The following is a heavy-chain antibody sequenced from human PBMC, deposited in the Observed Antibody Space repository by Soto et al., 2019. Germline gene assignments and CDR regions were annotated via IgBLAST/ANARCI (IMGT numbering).Heavy chain of an antibody. CDR1: GYTFTSYG. V-gene: IGHV1-18*01. J-gene: IGHJ6*01. D-gene: IGHD3-22*01. CDR3: ARDHGYDRSGYYPTNPYGLDV. Sequence: GASVKVSCKASGYTFTSYGISWVRQAPGQGLEWMGWISAYNGNTNYAQKLQGRVTMTTDTSTSTAYMELRSLRSDDTAVYYCARDHGYDRSGYYPTNPYGLDVWGQGTTVTVSS. CDR2: ISAYNGNT.